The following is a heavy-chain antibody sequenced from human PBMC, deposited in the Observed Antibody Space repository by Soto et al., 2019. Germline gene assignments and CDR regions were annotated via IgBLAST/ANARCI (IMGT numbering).Heavy chain of an antibody. V-gene: IGHV4-61*01. J-gene: IGHJ3*02. CDR3: ARARPDILHSFDAFDI. Sequence: SETLSLTCSVSGGSVSTGSHYWSWIRQSPGKGLEWIAYISYSGTTDYNPSLKSRVTISVDMSMNQFSLRLNSVTAADTAVYYCARARPDILHSFDAFDIWGTGTVVTVSS. D-gene: IGHD3-9*01. CDR2: ISYSGTT. CDR1: GGSVSTGSHY.